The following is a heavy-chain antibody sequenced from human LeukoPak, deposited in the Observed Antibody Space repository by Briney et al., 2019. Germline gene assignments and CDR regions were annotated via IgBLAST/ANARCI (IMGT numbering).Heavy chain of an antibody. Sequence: GGSLRLSCAASGFTFGSYAMTWVRQAPGKGLEGVSHISGSGGITYHADSVKGRFTISRDNSRNTVYLQMNSLRAEDTAVYYCAKTTAGHSSGRDPGWPIDYWGQGTLVTVSS. D-gene: IGHD6-19*01. CDR3: AKTTAGHSSGRDPGWPIDY. CDR2: ISGSGGIT. J-gene: IGHJ4*02. V-gene: IGHV3-23*01. CDR1: GFTFGSYA.